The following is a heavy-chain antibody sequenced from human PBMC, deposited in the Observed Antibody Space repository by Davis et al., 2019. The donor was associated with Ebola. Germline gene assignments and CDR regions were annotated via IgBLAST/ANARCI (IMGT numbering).Heavy chain of an antibody. CDR2: ISGSGGST. Sequence: GESLKISCAASGFTFSSYAMSWVRQAPGKGLEWVSAISGSGGSTYYADSVKGRFTISRDNSKNTLYLQMNSLRAEDTAVYYCAKDGPLSSSWSWGSAFDIWGQGTMVTVSS. V-gene: IGHV3-23*01. CDR1: GFTFSSYA. D-gene: IGHD6-13*01. CDR3: AKDGPLSSSWSWGSAFDI. J-gene: IGHJ3*02.